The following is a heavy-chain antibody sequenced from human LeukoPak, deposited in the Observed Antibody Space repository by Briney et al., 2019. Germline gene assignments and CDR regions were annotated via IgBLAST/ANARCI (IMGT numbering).Heavy chain of an antibody. CDR2: IYYSGST. D-gene: IGHD1-26*01. CDR3: ARGARGSYSY. CDR1: GGSISSYY. Sequence: PSETLSLTCTVSGGSISSYYWSWIRQPPGKGLEWIGYIYYSGSTNYNPSLKSRVTISVDTSKNQFSLKLSSVTAADTAVYYCARGARGSYSYWGQGTLVTVSS. V-gene: IGHV4-59*08. J-gene: IGHJ4*02.